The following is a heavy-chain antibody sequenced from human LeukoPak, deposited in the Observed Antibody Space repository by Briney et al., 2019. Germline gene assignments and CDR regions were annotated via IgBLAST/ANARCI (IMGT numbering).Heavy chain of an antibody. CDR2: IKQDGTAE. CDR1: GFSFSDFL. Sequence: GGSLRLSCAASGFSFSDFLMRLVRKAPGRGVGWVANIKQDGTAEYYVDSVRGRFTISRDNAKKSLYLQMNSLRAEDTAVYYCARDRKPSSYLGLHVWGQGTTVTVSS. D-gene: IGHD6-6*01. CDR3: ARDRKPSSYLGLHV. J-gene: IGHJ6*02. V-gene: IGHV3-7*01.